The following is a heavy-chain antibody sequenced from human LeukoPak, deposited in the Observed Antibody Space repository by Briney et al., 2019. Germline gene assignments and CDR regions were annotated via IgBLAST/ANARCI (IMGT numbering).Heavy chain of an antibody. J-gene: IGHJ5*02. V-gene: IGHV1-46*01. D-gene: IGHD2-2*01. CDR3: ARDPHCSSTSCMSDWFDP. Sequence: ASVKVSCKASGYTFTSYYMHWVRRAPGQGLEWMGIINPSGGSTSYAQKFQGRVTMTRDMSTSTVYMELSSLRSEDTAVYYCARDPHCSSTSCMSDWFDPWGQGTLVTVSS. CDR2: INPSGGST. CDR1: GYTFTSYY.